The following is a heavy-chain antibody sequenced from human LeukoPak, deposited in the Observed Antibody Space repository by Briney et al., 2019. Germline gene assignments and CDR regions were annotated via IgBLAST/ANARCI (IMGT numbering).Heavy chain of an antibody. J-gene: IGHJ6*03. Sequence: SETLSLTCAVYGGSLSGYHWTWIRQSPGKGLEWIGDIDPSGSTYYNPSLKSRLTISVDTSKNQFSLKLRSVTAADTAVYYCARGRHDITMIVVVMTSVSYYLDVWGKGTTVTVS. CDR1: GGSLSGYH. CDR3: ARGRHDITMIVVVMTSVSYYLDV. CDR2: IDPSGST. V-gene: IGHV4-34*01. D-gene: IGHD3-22*01.